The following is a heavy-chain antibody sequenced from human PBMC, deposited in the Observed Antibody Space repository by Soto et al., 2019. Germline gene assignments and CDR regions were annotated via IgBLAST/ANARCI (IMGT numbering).Heavy chain of an antibody. CDR2: ISAYNGNT. CDR3: AREVGADGVDY. CDR1: GYTXSSYG. D-gene: IGHD1-26*01. Sequence: SXKVSCKASGYTXSSYGSGWVRQAPGQGLEWMGWISAYNGNTNYAQKLQGRVTMTTETSTSTAYMEMRRMRSYDTAVYYCAREVGADGVDYWGQGILVTVSS. J-gene: IGHJ4*02. V-gene: IGHV1-18*01.